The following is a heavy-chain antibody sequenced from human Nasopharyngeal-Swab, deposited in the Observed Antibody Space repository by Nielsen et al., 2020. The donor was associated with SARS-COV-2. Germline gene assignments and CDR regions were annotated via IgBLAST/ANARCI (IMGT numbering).Heavy chain of an antibody. CDR2: ISSSSGLI. V-gene: IGHV3-48*04. CDR1: GFTFSPYT. D-gene: IGHD1-7*01. Sequence: GGSLRLSCATSGFTFSPYTMTWVRQAPGKGLEWIAYISSSSGLIYYEDSVKGRFTISRDNAKNSLYLQMDSLRADDTAVYYCARDEGTKIMKQDFWGQGTPVTVSS. CDR3: ARDEGTKIMKQDF. J-gene: IGHJ4*02.